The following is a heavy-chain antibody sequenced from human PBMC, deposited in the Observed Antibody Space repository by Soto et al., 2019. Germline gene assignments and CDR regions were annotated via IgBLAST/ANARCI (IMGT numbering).Heavy chain of an antibody. CDR3: ARLRLGYCSGGSCSPDAFDI. D-gene: IGHD2-15*01. CDR1: GGTFSSYA. J-gene: IGHJ3*02. CDR2: IIPIFGTA. Sequence: QVQLVQSGAEVKKPGSSVKVSCKASGGTFSSYAISWVRQAPGQGLEWMGGIIPIFGTANYAQKFQGRVTIPADESTSTAYMELSSLRSEDTAVYYCARLRLGYCSGGSCSPDAFDIWGQGTMVTVSS. V-gene: IGHV1-69*01.